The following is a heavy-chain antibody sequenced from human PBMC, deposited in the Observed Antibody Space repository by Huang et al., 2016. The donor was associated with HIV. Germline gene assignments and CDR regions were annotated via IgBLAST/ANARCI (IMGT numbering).Heavy chain of an antibody. CDR3: ARHCPLQYRDLWTGFSYYFDF. CDR1: GGSISNNDYY. Sequence: QLHLQESGPGLVKPSETLSLICTVSGGSISNNDYYCGWIRQSPGKGLEWIGGVDYSETTSYNPSLKSRVTISMDMSKNEFSLRLRSLSAADSAIYYCARHCPLQYRDLWTGFSYYFDFWGQGSPVTVSS. V-gene: IGHV4-39*01. J-gene: IGHJ4*02. D-gene: IGHD3-3*01. CDR2: VDYSETT.